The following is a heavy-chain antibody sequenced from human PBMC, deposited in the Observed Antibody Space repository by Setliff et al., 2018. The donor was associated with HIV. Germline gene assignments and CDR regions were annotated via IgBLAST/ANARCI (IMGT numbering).Heavy chain of an antibody. V-gene: IGHV4-38-2*01. D-gene: IGHD3-10*01. CDR3: ARGNAQSGSYYDF. Sequence: SETLSLTCAVSGYSISSGYYWDWIRQPPGKGLEWIGNIYHSGGTHYNPSLKSRVTISVDTSKNQFSLKLSSVTAADTAVYYCARGNAQSGSYYDFWGQGPLVTAPQ. CDR2: IYHSGGT. J-gene: IGHJ4*02. CDR1: GYSISSGYY.